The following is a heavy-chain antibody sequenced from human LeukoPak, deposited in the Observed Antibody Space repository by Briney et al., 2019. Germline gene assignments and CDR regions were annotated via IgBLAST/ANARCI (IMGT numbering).Heavy chain of an antibody. J-gene: IGHJ6*02. CDR2: INQDGSEK. D-gene: IGHD2-15*01. CDR1: GFPFSSHW. V-gene: IGHV3-7*01. Sequence: GGSLRLSCAASGFPFSSHWMSWVRQAPGKGLEWVGNINQDGSEKYYADSVKGRFTISRDNSKNTLYLQMNSLRAEDTAGYYCARDVDYGMDVWGQGTTVTVSS. CDR3: ARDVDYGMDV.